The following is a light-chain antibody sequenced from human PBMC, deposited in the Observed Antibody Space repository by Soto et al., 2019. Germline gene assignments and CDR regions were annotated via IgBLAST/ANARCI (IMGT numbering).Light chain of an antibody. J-gene: IGLJ2*01. V-gene: IGLV6-57*04. CDR2: EDN. CDR1: SGSIASNY. Sequence: NFMLTQPHSVSESPGKTVTISCTRSSGSIASNYVQWYQQRPGSAPTTVIYEDNQRPSGVPDRFSGSIDSSSNSASLTISGLKTEDEADHYCQSYDSSNPRVVFGGGTKLTVL. CDR3: QSYDSSNPRVV.